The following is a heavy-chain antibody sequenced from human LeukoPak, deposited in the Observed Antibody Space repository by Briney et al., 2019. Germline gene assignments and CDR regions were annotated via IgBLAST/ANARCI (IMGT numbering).Heavy chain of an antibody. CDR1: GFTFSSYS. J-gene: IGHJ4*02. CDR2: ISSSGSYI. V-gene: IGHV3-21*01. CDR3: ARSRSGLVLDY. Sequence: GGSLRLSCAASGFTFSSYSMNWVRQAPGKRLEWVSSISSSGSYIYYADSVKGRFTFSRDNAKNSLYLQMDSLRAEDTAVYYCARSRSGLVLDYWGQGTLVTVSS. D-gene: IGHD3-22*01.